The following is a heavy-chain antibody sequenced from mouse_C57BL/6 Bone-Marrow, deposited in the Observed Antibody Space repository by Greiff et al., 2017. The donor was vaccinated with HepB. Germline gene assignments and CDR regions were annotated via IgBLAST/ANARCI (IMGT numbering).Heavy chain of an antibody. D-gene: IGHD1-1*02. CDR2: IDPENGDT. V-gene: IGHV14-4*01. CDR1: GFNIKDDY. J-gene: IGHJ3*01. Sequence: EVQLQQSGAELVRPGASVKLSCTASGFNIKDDYMHWVKQRPEQGLEWIGWIDPENGDTEYASKFQGKATITADTSSNTAYLQLSSLTSEDTAVYYCTTGGYPYWGQGTLVTVSA. CDR3: TTGGYPY.